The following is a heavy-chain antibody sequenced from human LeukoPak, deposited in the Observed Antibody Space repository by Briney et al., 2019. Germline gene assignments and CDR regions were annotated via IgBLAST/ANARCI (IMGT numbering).Heavy chain of an antibody. D-gene: IGHD3-22*01. Sequence: PGGSLRLSCAASGFTFSSYGMSWVRQAPGKGLEWVSAISGSGGSTYYADSVKGRFTISRDNSKNTLYLQMNSLRAEDTAVYYCAKRSTSYLLGSGIDYWGQGTLVTVSS. J-gene: IGHJ4*02. V-gene: IGHV3-23*01. CDR3: AKRSTSYLLGSGIDY. CDR1: GFTFSSYG. CDR2: ISGSGGST.